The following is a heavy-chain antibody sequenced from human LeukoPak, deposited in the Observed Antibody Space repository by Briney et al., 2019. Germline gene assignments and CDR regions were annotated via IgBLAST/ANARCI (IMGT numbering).Heavy chain of an antibody. CDR3: ATRGTYYYDSSGYLGT. Sequence: GGSLRLSCAASGFTFSSYAMSWVRQAPGKGLEWVSAISGSGGSTYYADSVKGRFTISRDNSKNTLYLQMNSLRAEDTAVYYCATRGTYYYDSSGYLGTWGQGTLVTVSS. CDR2: ISGSGGST. CDR1: GFTFSSYA. V-gene: IGHV3-23*01. D-gene: IGHD3-22*01. J-gene: IGHJ5*02.